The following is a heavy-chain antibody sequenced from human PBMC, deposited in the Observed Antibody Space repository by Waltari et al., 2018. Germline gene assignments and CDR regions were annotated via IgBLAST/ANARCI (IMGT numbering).Heavy chain of an antibody. CDR2: IYTSGST. CDR3: ASSSPIRTNDY. D-gene: IGHD1-7*01. Sequence: QVQLQESGPGLVKPSQTLSLTCTVSGGSISSGSYYWSWIRQPAGKGLEWIGRIYTSGSTNYNPSLKSRVTISVDTSKNQFSLKLSSVTAADTAAYYCASSSPIRTNDYWGQGTLVTVSS. V-gene: IGHV4-61*02. CDR1: GGSISSGSYY. J-gene: IGHJ4*02.